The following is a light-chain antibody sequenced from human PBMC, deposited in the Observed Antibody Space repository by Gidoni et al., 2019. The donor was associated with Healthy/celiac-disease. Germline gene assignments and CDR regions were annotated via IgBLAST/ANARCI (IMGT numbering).Light chain of an antibody. V-gene: IGKV1-39*01. CDR3: QQSYSTHWT. CDR1: QSMSSY. Sequence: DIQMTKSPTSLSASVGDRVTITCRASQSMSSYLNWYQQKPGKAPKLLIYAASSLQSGVPSRFSGSGFGTDFTLTISSLQPKDFATYYCQQSYSTHWTFGQGTKVEIK. J-gene: IGKJ1*01. CDR2: AAS.